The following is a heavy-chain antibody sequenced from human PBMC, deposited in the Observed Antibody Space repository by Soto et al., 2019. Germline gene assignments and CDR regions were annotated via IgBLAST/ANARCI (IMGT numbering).Heavy chain of an antibody. Sequence: GASVKVSCKAPRYIFTASFMHWVRQAPGQGLEWMGWINPNNGATHYGLSFQGRVTMTRDTSISTAYMELSSLRSDDTAVYYCASHDPGARFDPWGQGTLVTVS. V-gene: IGHV1-2*02. CDR3: ASHDPGARFDP. D-gene: IGHD1-1*01. CDR2: INPNNGAT. J-gene: IGHJ5*02. CDR1: RYIFTASF.